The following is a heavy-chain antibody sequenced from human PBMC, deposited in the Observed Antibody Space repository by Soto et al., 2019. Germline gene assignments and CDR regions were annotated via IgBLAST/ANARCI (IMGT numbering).Heavy chain of an antibody. CDR2: INPSGGST. Sequence: ASVKVSCKASGYTFTIYYMHWVRQAPGQGLEWMGIINPSGGSTSYAQKFQGRVTMTRDTSTSTVYMELSSLRSEDTAVYYCARSDIVVVPAAPFDIWGQGTMVTVSS. CDR1: GYTFTIYY. CDR3: ARSDIVVVPAAPFDI. V-gene: IGHV1-46*03. D-gene: IGHD2-2*01. J-gene: IGHJ3*02.